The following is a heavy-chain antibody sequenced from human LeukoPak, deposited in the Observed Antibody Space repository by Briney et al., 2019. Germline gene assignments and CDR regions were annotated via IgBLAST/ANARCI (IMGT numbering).Heavy chain of an antibody. CDR1: GGSISSYY. CDR2: IYTSGST. V-gene: IGHV4-4*07. CDR3: AREGAAGTKYFQH. J-gene: IGHJ1*01. D-gene: IGHD6-13*01. Sequence: SEILSLTCTVSGGSISSYYWSWIRQPAGKGLEWIGRIYTSGSTNYNPSFKSRVTMSVDTSKNQFPLKLSSVTAADTAVYYCAREGAAGTKYFQHWGQGTLVTVSS.